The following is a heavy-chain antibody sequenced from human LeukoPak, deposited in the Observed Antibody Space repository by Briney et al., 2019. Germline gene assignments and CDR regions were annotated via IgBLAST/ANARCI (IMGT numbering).Heavy chain of an antibody. CDR1: GGSISSSSYY. CDR2: IYYSGST. D-gene: IGHD4-17*01. J-gene: IGHJ6*02. CDR3: ARQSKDYYGDYGDDYYYGMGV. V-gene: IGHV4-39*01. Sequence: SETLSLTCTVSGGSISSSSYYWGWIRQPPGKGLEWIGSIYYSGSTYYNPSLKSRVTISVDTSKNQFSLKLSSVTAADTAVYYCARQSKDYYGDYGDDYYYGMGVWGQGTTVTVSS.